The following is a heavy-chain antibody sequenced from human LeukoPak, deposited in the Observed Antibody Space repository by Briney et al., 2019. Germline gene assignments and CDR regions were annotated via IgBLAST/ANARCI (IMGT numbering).Heavy chain of an antibody. D-gene: IGHD5-18*01. CDR1: GYTFTGYY. J-gene: IGHJ5*02. CDR3: ARSPSYGYNWFDP. V-gene: IGHV1-2*02. Sequence: ASVKVSCKSSGYTFTGYYMHWVRQAPGQGLEWVGWINPNSGGTNYAQKFQGRITMPRDTSISTAYMELSRLRSDDTAVYYCARSPSYGYNWFDPWGQGTLVTVSS. CDR2: INPNSGGT.